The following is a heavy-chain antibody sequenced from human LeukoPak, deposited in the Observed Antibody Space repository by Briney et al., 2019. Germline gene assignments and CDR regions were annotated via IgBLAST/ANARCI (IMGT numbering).Heavy chain of an antibody. Sequence: ASVKVSCKASGYTFTSYGISWVRQAPGQGLEWMGWITTYNGNTNSAQNFQGRVTMTTDISTSTAHMELKSLRSDDTAVYYCARAVAGCPFDYWGQGTLVTVSS. V-gene: IGHV1-18*01. D-gene: IGHD6-19*01. CDR1: GYTFTSYG. CDR3: ARAVAGCPFDY. CDR2: ITTYNGNT. J-gene: IGHJ4*02.